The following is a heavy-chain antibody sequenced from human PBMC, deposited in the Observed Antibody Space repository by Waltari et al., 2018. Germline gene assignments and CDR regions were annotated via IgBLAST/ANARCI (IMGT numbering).Heavy chain of an antibody. CDR1: GFTFSSYA. V-gene: IGHV3-23*01. Sequence: EVQLLESGGGLVQPGGSLRLSCAASGFTFSSYAMSWVRQAPGKGLEWVSAISGSGGSTSYAQKFQGRVTMTRDTSTSTGYMELSSLRSEDTAVYYCARGWSSGYLYFDYWGQGTLVTVSS. D-gene: IGHD3-22*01. J-gene: IGHJ4*02. CDR2: ISGSGGST. CDR3: ARGWSSGYLYFDY.